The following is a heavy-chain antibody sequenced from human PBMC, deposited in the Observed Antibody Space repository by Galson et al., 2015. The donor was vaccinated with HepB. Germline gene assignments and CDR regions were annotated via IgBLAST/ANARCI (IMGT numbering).Heavy chain of an antibody. CDR2: INHSGST. CDR1: GGSFSGYY. Sequence: ETLSLTCAVYGGSFSGYYWSWIRQPPGKGLEWIGEINHSGSTNYNPSLKSRVTISVDTSKNQFSLKLSSVTAADTAVYYCARGIAARRGEGDYWGQGTLVTVSS. D-gene: IGHD6-6*01. J-gene: IGHJ4*02. CDR3: ARGIAARRGEGDY. V-gene: IGHV4-34*01.